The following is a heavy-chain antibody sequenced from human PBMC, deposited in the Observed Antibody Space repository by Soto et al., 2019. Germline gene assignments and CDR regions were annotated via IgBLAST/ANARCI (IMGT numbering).Heavy chain of an antibody. CDR2: INRDGSST. CDR1: GFTFSRYW. D-gene: IGHD5-12*01. J-gene: IGHJ4*02. V-gene: IGHV3-74*01. Sequence: EVQLVESGGGLVQPGGSLRLSCADSGFTFSRYWMHWVRQAPGKGLVWVSRINRDGSSTSYADSVKGRFTISRDNAKNTLYLQMNSLRAEDTAVYYCARVEADIVATNNFDYWGQGTLVTVSS. CDR3: ARVEADIVATNNFDY.